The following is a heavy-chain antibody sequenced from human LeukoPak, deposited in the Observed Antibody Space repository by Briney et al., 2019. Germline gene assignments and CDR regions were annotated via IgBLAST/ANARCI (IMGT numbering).Heavy chain of an antibody. V-gene: IGHV3-23*01. Sequence: GGSLRLSCAASGFTFSSYAMSWVRQAPGKGLEWVSAISGSGGSTYYADSVKGRFTISRDNSKNTLYLQMNSLRAEDTAVYYCAKQGTYYDFWSGYYNFDYWGQGTLVTVSS. CDR2: ISGSGGST. D-gene: IGHD3-3*01. CDR3: AKQGTYYDFWSGYYNFDY. J-gene: IGHJ4*02. CDR1: GFTFSSYA.